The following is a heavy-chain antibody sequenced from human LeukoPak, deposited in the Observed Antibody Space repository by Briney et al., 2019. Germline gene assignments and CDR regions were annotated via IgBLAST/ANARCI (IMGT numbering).Heavy chain of an antibody. V-gene: IGHV3-43*01. D-gene: IGHD3-10*01. Sequence: GGSLRLSCAASGFTFSDYYMSWIRQAPGKGLEWVSLISWDGGSTYYADSVKGRFTISRDNSKNSLYLQMNSLRTEDTALYYCAKGLWFGELDPVDVWGQGTTVTVSS. CDR1: GFTFSDYY. CDR3: AKGLWFGELDPVDV. J-gene: IGHJ6*02. CDR2: ISWDGGST.